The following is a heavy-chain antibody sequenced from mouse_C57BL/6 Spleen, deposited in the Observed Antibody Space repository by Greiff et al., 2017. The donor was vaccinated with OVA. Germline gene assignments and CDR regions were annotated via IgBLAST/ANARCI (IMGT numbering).Heavy chain of an antibody. CDR3: ARSYDYGVDY. J-gene: IGHJ2*01. V-gene: IGHV1-26*01. CDR2: INPNNGGT. CDR1: GYTFTDYY. Sequence: EVQLQQSGPELVKPGASVKISCKASGYTFTDYYMNWVKQSHGKSLEWIGDINPNNGGTSYNQKFKGKATLTVDKSSSTAYMELRSLTSEDSAVYYCARSYDYGVDYWGQGTTLTVSS. D-gene: IGHD2-4*01.